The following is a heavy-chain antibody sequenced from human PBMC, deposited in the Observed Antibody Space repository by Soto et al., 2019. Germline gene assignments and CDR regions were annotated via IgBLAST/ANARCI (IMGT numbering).Heavy chain of an antibody. CDR2: ISAYNGNT. Sequence: LKVSCKTSGYTITSYVISCLLQTQGQGLEWMGWISAYNGNTNYAQKLQGRVTMTTDTSTSTAYMELRSLRSDDTAVYYCGRWYDSSGFSQEAFDFWGKGSMVTGS. V-gene: IGHV1-18*01. D-gene: IGHD3-22*01. CDR3: GRWYDSSGFSQEAFDF. J-gene: IGHJ3*01. CDR1: GYTITSYV.